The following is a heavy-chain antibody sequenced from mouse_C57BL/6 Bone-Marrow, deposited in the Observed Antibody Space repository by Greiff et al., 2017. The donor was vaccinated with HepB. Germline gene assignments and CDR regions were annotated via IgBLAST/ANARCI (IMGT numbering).Heavy chain of an antibody. CDR3: TVYYYGSSSFAY. CDR2: IDPENGDT. CDR1: GFNIKDDY. J-gene: IGHJ3*01. D-gene: IGHD1-1*01. V-gene: IGHV14-4*01. Sequence: VQLQHSGAELVRPGASVKLSCTASGFNIKDDYMHWVRQRPEQGLEWIGWIDPENGDTEYASKFQGKATITADTSSNTAYLQLSSLTSEDTAVYYCTVYYYGSSSFAYWGQGTLVTVSA.